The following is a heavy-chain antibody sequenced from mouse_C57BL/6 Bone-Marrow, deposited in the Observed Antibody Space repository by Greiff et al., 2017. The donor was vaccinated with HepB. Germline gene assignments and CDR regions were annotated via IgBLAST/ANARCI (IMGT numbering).Heavy chain of an antibody. V-gene: IGHV1-43*01. D-gene: IGHD5-1-1*01. CDR1: GYSFTGYY. J-gene: IGHJ4*01. CDR3: ARRIPRGYYAMDY. Sequence: EVQLQQSGPELVKPGASVKISCKASGYSFTGYYMHWVKQSSEKSLEWIGEINPSTGGTSYNQKFKGKATLTVDKSSSTAYMQLKSLTSEDSAVYYCARRIPRGYYAMDYWGQGTSVTVSS. CDR2: INPSTGGT.